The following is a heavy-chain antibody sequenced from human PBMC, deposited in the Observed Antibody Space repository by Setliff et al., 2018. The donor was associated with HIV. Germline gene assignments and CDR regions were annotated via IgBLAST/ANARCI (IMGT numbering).Heavy chain of an antibody. CDR1: GYSFTSFD. CDR2: MNPNSGNT. CDR3: AMGLSPINGDYVLGY. J-gene: IGHJ4*02. V-gene: IGHV1-8*01. Sequence: SVKVSCKASGYSFTSFDVNWVRQPAGLGLEWMGWMNPNSGNTYYTPKFHGRLTMTRNTSITTAYLELSSLESDDMAVYYCAMGLSPINGDYVLGYWGQGTLVTVSS. D-gene: IGHD4-17*01.